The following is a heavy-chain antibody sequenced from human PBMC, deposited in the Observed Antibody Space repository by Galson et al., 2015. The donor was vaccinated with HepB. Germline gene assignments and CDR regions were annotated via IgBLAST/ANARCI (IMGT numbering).Heavy chain of an antibody. Sequence: SCKASGYTFTNYGFSWVRQAPGQGLEWMGWISAYNGNTNYAQKFQGRVTMTTDTSTSTAYMELRSLRSDDAAVYYCARDGAIVGATVDYWGQGTLVTVSS. V-gene: IGHV1-18*04. D-gene: IGHD1-26*01. CDR3: ARDGAIVGATVDY. CDR1: GYTFTNYG. J-gene: IGHJ4*02. CDR2: ISAYNGNT.